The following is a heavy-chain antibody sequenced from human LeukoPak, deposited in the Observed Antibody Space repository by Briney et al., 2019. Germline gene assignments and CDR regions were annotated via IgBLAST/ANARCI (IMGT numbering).Heavy chain of an antibody. D-gene: IGHD3-10*01. J-gene: IGHJ4*02. CDR1: GYTFIFYE. CDR2: MRPRYGNT. V-gene: IGHV1-8*03. Sequence: ASVKVSCKASGYTFIFYEIQWVRQAPGQGLEWVGWMRPRYGNTAYAQSFQGRVTITRDTSIDTVYMELSGLRSEDTAVYHCARVGAGEGGIDYWAQGTLITVSS. CDR3: ARVGAGEGGIDY.